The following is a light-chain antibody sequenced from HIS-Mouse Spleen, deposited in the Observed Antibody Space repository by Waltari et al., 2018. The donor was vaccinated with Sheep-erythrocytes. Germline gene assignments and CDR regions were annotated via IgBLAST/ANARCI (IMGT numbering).Light chain of an antibody. CDR1: KLGDKY. Sequence: SYELTQPPSVSVSPGQTASITRSGDKLGDKYACWYQQKPGQSPVLVIYQDSKRPSGIPERFSGSNSGNTATLTISGTQAMDEADYYCQAWDSSTAEVVFGGGTKLTVL. V-gene: IGLV3-1*01. CDR3: QAWDSSTAEVV. CDR2: QDS. J-gene: IGLJ2*01.